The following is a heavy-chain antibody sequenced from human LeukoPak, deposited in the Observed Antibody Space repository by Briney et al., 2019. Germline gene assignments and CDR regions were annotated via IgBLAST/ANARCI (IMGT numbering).Heavy chain of an antibody. V-gene: IGHV3-23*01. J-gene: IGHJ4*02. CDR3: AKRPGIETDGTFDY. CDR2: IRGSGGNT. D-gene: IGHD6-13*01. Sequence: GGSLRLSCAASGFIFSNFAMSWVRQAPGKGLEWVSSIRGSGGNTYYVDSVEGRFTISRDNFKNTLFLQMNSLRAEDTAVYYCAKRPGIETDGTFDYWGQGTLVAASS. CDR1: GFIFSNFA.